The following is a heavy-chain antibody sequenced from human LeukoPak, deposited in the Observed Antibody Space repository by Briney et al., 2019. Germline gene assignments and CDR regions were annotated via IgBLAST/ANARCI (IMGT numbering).Heavy chain of an antibody. J-gene: IGHJ6*03. D-gene: IGHD3-3*02. CDR3: ARGVLGYYYYMDV. CDR1: GFTFSSYG. CDR2: ISGSGGST. V-gene: IGHV3-23*01. Sequence: GGTLRLSCAASGFTFSSYGMSWVRQAPGKGLEWVSAISGSGGSTSYAQKFQGRVTMTRDTSTSTVYMELSSLRSEDTAVYYCARGVLGYYYYMDVWGKGTTVTISS.